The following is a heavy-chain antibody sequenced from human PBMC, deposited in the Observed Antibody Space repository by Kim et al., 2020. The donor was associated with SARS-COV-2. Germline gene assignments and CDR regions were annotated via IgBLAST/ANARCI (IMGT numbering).Heavy chain of an antibody. CDR2: ISYDGSNK. D-gene: IGHD3-16*01. J-gene: IGHJ6*02. Sequence: GGSLRLSCAASGFTFSSYAMHWVRQAPGKGLEWVAVISYDGSNKYYADSVKGRFTISRDNSKNTLYLQMNSLRAEDTAVYYCARVKGVFRRDYYYGMDVWGQGTTVTVSS. CDR1: GFTFSSYA. V-gene: IGHV3-30-3*01. CDR3: ARVKGVFRRDYYYGMDV.